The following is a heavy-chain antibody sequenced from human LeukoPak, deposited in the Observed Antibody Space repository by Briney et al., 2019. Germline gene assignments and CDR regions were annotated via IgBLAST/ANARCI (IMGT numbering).Heavy chain of an antibody. CDR1: GGTFSSYA. CDR2: ISAYNGNT. CDR3: ARDDRGIAARKNYFDY. V-gene: IGHV1-18*01. Sequence: ASVKVSCKASGGTFSSYAISWVRQAPGQGLEWMGWISAYNGNTNYAQKLQGRVTMTTDTSTSTAYMELRSLRSDDTAVYYCARDDRGIAARKNYFDYWGQGTLVTVSS. D-gene: IGHD6-6*01. J-gene: IGHJ4*02.